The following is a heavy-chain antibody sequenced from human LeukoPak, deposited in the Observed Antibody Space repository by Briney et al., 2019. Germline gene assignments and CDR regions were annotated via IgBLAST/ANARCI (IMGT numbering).Heavy chain of an antibody. CDR2: ISSSSSPTTI. J-gene: IGHJ3*02. Sequence: GGSLRLSCAASGFTFRSYSMHWVRQAPGKGLEWVSYISSSSSPTTISYANSVKSRFTISRDNSKNTLCLQMNSLRAEDTAVYYCARDRPSGWQQLPDYDAVDIWGQGTMVTVSS. CDR3: ARDRPSGWQQLPDYDAVDI. CDR1: GFTFRSYS. V-gene: IGHV3-48*01. D-gene: IGHD6-13*01.